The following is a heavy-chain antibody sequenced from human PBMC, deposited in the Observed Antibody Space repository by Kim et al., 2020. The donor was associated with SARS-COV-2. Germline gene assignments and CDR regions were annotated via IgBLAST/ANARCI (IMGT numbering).Heavy chain of an antibody. J-gene: IGHJ4*02. CDR2: TA. D-gene: IGHD5-12*01. V-gene: IGHV1-69*01. Sequence: TANYAQKFQGRVTITADESTSTAYMELSSLRSEDTAVYYCARGYSGVFDYWGQGTLVTVSS. CDR3: ARGYSGVFDY.